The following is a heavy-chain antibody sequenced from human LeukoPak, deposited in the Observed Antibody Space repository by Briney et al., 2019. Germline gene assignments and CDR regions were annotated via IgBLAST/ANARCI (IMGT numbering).Heavy chain of an antibody. D-gene: IGHD2-2*02. V-gene: IGHV1-2*02. CDR3: ASSFGLGQLLYLLPDY. J-gene: IGHJ4*02. CDR2: INPNSGGT. Sequence: ASVKVSCKASGYTFTGYYMHWVRQAPGQGLEWMGWINPNSGGTNCAQKLQGRVTMTRDTSISTAYMELSRLRSDDTAVYYCASSFGLGQLLYLLPDYWGQGTLVTVSS. CDR1: GYTFTGYY.